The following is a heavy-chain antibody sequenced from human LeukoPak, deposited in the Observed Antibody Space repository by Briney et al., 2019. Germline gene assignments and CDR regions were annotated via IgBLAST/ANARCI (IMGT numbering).Heavy chain of an antibody. D-gene: IGHD4-11*01. Sequence: GGSLRLSCAASGFTVSSNYMSWVRQAPGEGLEGVSVIYSGGSTYYADSGKGRFTISSDNSKNTLYLQMNSLRAEDTAVYYCAREGGTVTPYYYYYMDVWGKGTTVTVSS. V-gene: IGHV3-53*01. J-gene: IGHJ6*03. CDR1: GFTVSSNY. CDR3: AREGGTVTPYYYYYMDV. CDR2: IYSGGST.